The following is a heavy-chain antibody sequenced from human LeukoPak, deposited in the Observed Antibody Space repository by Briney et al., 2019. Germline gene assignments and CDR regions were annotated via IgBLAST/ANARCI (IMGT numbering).Heavy chain of an antibody. CDR2: IYSCGST. J-gene: IGHJ4*02. D-gene: IGHD4-11*01. CDR3: AREDYSNYVPRSFDY. Sequence: GGSLRLSCAASGFTVSSNYMSWVRQAPGKGLEWVSVIYSCGSTYYADSVKGRFTISRDNSKNTLYLQMNSLRAEDTAVYYCAREDYSNYVPRSFDYWGQGTLVTVSS. CDR1: GFTVSSNY. V-gene: IGHV3-66*03.